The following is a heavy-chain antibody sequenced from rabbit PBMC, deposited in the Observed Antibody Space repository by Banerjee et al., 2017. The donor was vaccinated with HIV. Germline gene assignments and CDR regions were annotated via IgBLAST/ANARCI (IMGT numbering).Heavy chain of an antibody. V-gene: IGHV1S45*01. CDR2: VDVSGSSRT. CDR3: ARSNDWGLEYFHL. J-gene: IGHJ4*01. Sequence: QEQLVESGGGLVKPEGSLTLTCKASGFDLTIYYYVCWVRQAPGKGLEWVACVDVSGSSRTYYANWAKGRFILSKSSSTTVTLQMTSLTAADTATYFCARSNDWGLEYFHLWGPGTLVTVS. D-gene: IGHD4-1*01. CDR1: GFDLTIYYY.